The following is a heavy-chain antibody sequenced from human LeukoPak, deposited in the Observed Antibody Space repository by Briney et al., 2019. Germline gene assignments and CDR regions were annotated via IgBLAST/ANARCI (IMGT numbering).Heavy chain of an antibody. CDR1: GGSIRSYY. V-gene: IGHV4-59*08. D-gene: IGHD6-13*01. Sequence: SETLSLTCTVSGGSIRSYYWSWIRQPPGEGLEWIGYIHYTGSTNYNPPLKSRVTISVDTSKNQFSLQLSSVTATDTAVYFCARHSSSWYPDYWGQGTLVTVSS. CDR2: IHYTGST. CDR3: ARHSSSWYPDY. J-gene: IGHJ4*02.